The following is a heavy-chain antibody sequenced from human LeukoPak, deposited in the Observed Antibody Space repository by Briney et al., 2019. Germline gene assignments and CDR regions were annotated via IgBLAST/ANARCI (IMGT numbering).Heavy chain of an antibody. CDR3: ATSLQDIVVVPAILDY. J-gene: IGHJ4*02. V-gene: IGHV1-69*04. CDR2: IIPIFGIA. Sequence: GASVKVSCKASGGTFSSYAISWVRQAPGQGLEWMGRIIPIFGIANYAQKFQGGVTITADKSTSTAYMELSSLRSEDTAVYYCATSLQDIVVVPAILDYWGQGTLVTVSP. D-gene: IGHD2-2*01. CDR1: GGTFSSYA.